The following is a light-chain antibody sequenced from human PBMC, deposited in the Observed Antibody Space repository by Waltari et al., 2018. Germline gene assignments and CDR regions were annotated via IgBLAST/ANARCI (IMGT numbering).Light chain of an antibody. V-gene: IGLV3-19*01. CDR2: GKN. CDR3: NSRDSSGQVV. CDR1: SLRDYY. J-gene: IGLJ2*01. Sequence: SSELTQDPAVSVALGQTVRITCQGDSLRDYYASWYQLKPGQAPVLVIYGKNNRPSWIPDRFSGSSSGNTASLTITGAHAEEEADYYCNSRDSSGQVVFGGGTNLTVL.